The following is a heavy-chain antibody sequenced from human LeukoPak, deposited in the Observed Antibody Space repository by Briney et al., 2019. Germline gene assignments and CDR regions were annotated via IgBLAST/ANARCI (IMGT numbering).Heavy chain of an antibody. CDR2: IWYDGSNK. J-gene: IGHJ2*01. CDR1: GFTFSSYG. Sequence: GGCLRLSCAASGFTFSSYGMHWVRQAPGKGLEWVAVIWYDGSNKYYADSVKGRFTISRDNSKNTLYLQMNSLRAEDTAVYYCARDDYGDPWYFDLWGRGTLVTVSS. D-gene: IGHD4-17*01. CDR3: ARDDYGDPWYFDL. V-gene: IGHV3-33*01.